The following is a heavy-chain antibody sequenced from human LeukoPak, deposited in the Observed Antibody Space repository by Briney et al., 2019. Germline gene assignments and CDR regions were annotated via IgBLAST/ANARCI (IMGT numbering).Heavy chain of an antibody. CDR2: INPNTSAT. D-gene: IGHD6-19*01. CDR1: GYTFTGNY. Sequence: ASVKVSCKSSGYTFTGNYLHWVRLAPGQGLEWMGWINPNTSATYYAQKFEGRVTMSRDTSISTAYMELSRLRSDDTAVYYCASIAVAVLGDYWGQGTLVTVSS. V-gene: IGHV1-2*02. J-gene: IGHJ4*02. CDR3: ASIAVAVLGDY.